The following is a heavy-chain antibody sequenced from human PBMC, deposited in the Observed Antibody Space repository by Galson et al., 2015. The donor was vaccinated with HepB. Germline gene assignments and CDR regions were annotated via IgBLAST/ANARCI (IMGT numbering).Heavy chain of an antibody. D-gene: IGHD1-26*01. V-gene: IGHV3-48*01. J-gene: IGHJ4*02. CDR3: ASRSGSQPHY. CDR1: GFNVSSQS. CDR2: ISSKGRPI. Sequence: SLRLSCAASGFNVSSQSMNWVRQAPGKGLEWISYISSKGRPIYYADSVKGRFTISRDSDKNLLSLQMNSLSAEDTAIYYCASRSGSQPHYWGQGTLVTVSS.